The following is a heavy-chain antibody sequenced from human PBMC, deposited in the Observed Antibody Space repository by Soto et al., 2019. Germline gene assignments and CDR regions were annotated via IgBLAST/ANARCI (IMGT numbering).Heavy chain of an antibody. CDR3: AKDSGWELLQFHYFDY. CDR2: ISYDGSNK. Sequence: GGSLRLSCAASGFTFSSYGMHWVRQAPGKGLEWVAVISYDGSNKYYADSVKGRFTISRDNSKNTLYLQMNSLRAEDTAVYYCAKDSGWELLQFHYFDYWGQGILVTVSS. CDR1: GFTFSSYG. D-gene: IGHD1-26*01. V-gene: IGHV3-30*18. J-gene: IGHJ4*02.